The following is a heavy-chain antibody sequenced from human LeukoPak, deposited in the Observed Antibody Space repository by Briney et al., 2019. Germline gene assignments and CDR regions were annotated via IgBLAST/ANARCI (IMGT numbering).Heavy chain of an antibody. CDR1: GFTFDDYA. V-gene: IGHV3-9*01. CDR2: ISWNSGSI. D-gene: IGHD5-18*01. CDR3: AKDSAAMVTGWFDP. Sequence: SLRLSCAASGFTFDDYAMHWVRQAPGKGLEWVSGISWNSGSIGYADSVKGRFTISRDNAKNSLYLQMNSLRAEDTALYYCAKDSAAMVTGWFDPWGQGTLVTVSS. J-gene: IGHJ5*02.